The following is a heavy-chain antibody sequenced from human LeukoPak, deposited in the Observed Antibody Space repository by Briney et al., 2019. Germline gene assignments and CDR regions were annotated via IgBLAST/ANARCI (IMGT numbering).Heavy chain of an antibody. CDR3: ARGIAAAAVTKFDY. J-gene: IGHJ4*02. CDR2: ISASGGST. V-gene: IGHV3-23*01. Sequence: GGSLRLSCAASGFTFSSYAMSWVRQAPGKGLEWVSAISASGGSTYYADSVKGRFTISRDNSKNTLYLQMNSLRAEDTAVYYCARGIAAAAVTKFDYWGQGTLVTVSS. CDR1: GFTFSSYA. D-gene: IGHD6-13*01.